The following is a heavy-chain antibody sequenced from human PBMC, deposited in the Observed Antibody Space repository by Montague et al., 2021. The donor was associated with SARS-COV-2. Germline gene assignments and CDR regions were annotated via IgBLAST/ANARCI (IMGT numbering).Heavy chain of an antibody. CDR1: GFTFSSYS. CDR3: ATGLAYYYDSSGYYFADY. V-gene: IGHV3-48*04. Sequence: SLRLSCAASGFTFSSYSMNWVRQAPGKGLEWVSYISSSSSTIYYADSVKGRFTISRDNAKNSLYLQMNSLRAEDTAVYYCATGLAYYYDSSGYYFADYWGQGTLVTVS. J-gene: IGHJ4*02. CDR2: ISSSSSTI. D-gene: IGHD3-22*01.